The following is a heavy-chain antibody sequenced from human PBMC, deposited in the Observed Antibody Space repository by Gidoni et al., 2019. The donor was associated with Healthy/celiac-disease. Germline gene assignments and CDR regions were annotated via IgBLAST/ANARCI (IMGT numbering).Heavy chain of an antibody. Sequence: QVQLLQSGAEVKKPEASVKVSCKASGSTFTSYGISWVRQAPVQGLEGMGWISAYNGKTNYAQKLQGRVTMTTDTSTSTAYMELRSLRSDDTAVYYCARDIKSVVGATLPDYWGQGTLVTVSS. J-gene: IGHJ4*02. D-gene: IGHD1-26*01. CDR1: GSTFTSYG. V-gene: IGHV1-18*01. CDR2: ISAYNGKT. CDR3: ARDIKSVVGATLPDY.